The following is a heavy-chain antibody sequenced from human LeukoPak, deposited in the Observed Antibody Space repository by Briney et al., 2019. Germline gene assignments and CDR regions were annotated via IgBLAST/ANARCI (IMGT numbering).Heavy chain of an antibody. CDR1: GYTFTGYP. CDR3: VKIDHYEVDV. J-gene: IGHJ6*02. CDR2: INPDSGGT. Sequence: GASVKVSCKASGYTFTGYPMHWVRQAPGQGLEWMGWINPDSGGTNYAQKFQGRVTLTRETSIRTAYMELNRLTSDDSAVYFCVKIDHYEVDVWGQGTTVTVSS. D-gene: IGHD3-3*01. V-gene: IGHV1-2*02.